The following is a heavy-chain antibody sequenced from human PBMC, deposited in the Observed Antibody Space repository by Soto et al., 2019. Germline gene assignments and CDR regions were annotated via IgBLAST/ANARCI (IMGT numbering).Heavy chain of an antibody. CDR2: ISGSGGST. D-gene: IGHD3-10*01. V-gene: IGHV3-23*01. CDR1: GFTSSSYA. Sequence: LRLSCAASGFTSSSYAMSWVRQAPGKGLEWVSAISGSGGSTYYADSVKGRFTISRDNSKNTLYLQMNSLRAEDTAVYYCAKDRTMVRRARGDWFDPWGQGTLVTVSS. CDR3: AKDRTMVRRARGDWFDP. J-gene: IGHJ5*02.